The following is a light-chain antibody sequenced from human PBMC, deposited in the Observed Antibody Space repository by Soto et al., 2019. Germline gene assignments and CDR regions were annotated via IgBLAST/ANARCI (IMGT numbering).Light chain of an antibody. J-gene: IGLJ1*01. CDR2: DVT. CDR1: SSDVGAYNF. V-gene: IGLV2-14*01. CDR3: GSYTSSSSRV. Sequence: QSALTQPASVSGSPGQSITISCTGTSSDVGAYNFVSWYQQHPDKAPKVMIYDVTNRPSGVSDRFSGSKSGNTASLTISGLQAEDEADYYCGSYTSSSSRVFGTGTKLTVL.